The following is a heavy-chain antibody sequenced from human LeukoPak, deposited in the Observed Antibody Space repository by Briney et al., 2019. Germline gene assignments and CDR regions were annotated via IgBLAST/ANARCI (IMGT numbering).Heavy chain of an antibody. D-gene: IGHD3-3*01. CDR1: GGSISSYY. CDR3: AREGVPIFGVVIDWYFDL. J-gene: IGHJ2*01. Sequence: PSETLSLTCTVSGGSISSYYWSWIRQPPRKGLEWIGYIYYSGSTNYNPSLKSRVTISVDTSKNQFSLKLSSVTAADTAVYYCAREGVPIFGVVIDWYFDLWGRGTLVTVSS. CDR2: IYYSGST. V-gene: IGHV4-59*01.